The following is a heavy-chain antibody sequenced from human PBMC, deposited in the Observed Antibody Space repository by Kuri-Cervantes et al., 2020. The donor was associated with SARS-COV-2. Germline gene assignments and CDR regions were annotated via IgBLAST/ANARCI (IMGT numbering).Heavy chain of an antibody. CDR1: GGSISSQSYY. CDR2: VYYSGTT. CDR3: ARGSYDSSGYYFEDY. D-gene: IGHD3-22*01. J-gene: IGHJ4*02. Sequence: GSLRLSCTVSGGSISSQSYYWGWIRQPPGKGLEWIGSVYYSGTTYSPSLKSRLTISVDTPKNQFSLKVISVTAADTAVYYCARGSYDSSGYYFEDYWGQGTLVTVSS. V-gene: IGHV4-39*07.